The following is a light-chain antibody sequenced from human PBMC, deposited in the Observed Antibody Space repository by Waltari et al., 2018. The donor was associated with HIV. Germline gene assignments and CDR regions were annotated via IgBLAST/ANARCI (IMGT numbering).Light chain of an antibody. CDR3: LLSYSGARV. J-gene: IGLJ3*02. CDR2: DTS. Sequence: QAVVTQEPSLTVSPGGTVTLTCGYSTGAVTSGNYPYWFHQKPGHAPRTLIYDTSNKHSLTPARFSGSLLGGKAALTLSGAQPEDEADYYCLLSYSGARVFGGGTKLTVL. CDR1: TGAVTSGNY. V-gene: IGLV7-46*01.